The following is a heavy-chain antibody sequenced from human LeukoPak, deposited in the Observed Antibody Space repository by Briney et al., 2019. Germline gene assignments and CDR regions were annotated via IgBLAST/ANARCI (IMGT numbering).Heavy chain of an antibody. CDR1: GYTFTGYY. J-gene: IGHJ4*02. CDR2: INPNSGGT. D-gene: IGHD2-15*01. Sequence: GASVKVSCKASGYTFTGYYMHWVRQAPGQGLEWMGWINPNSGGTNYAQKFQGRVTMTRDTSISTAYMEPSRLRSDDTAVYYCARTDVVVVVAIPGFDYWGQGTLVTVSS. V-gene: IGHV1-2*02. CDR3: ARTDVVVVVAIPGFDY.